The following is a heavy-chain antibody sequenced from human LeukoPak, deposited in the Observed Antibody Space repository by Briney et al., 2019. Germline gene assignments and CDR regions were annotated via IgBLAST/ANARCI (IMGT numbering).Heavy chain of an antibody. Sequence: PGGSLRLSCAASGFTFSSYGMHWVRQAPGKGLEWVAFIRYDGSNKYYADSVKGRFTISRDNSKNTLYLQMNSLRAEDTAVYYCARTPTNYDILTGYSVYFDYWGQGTLVTVSS. J-gene: IGHJ4*02. D-gene: IGHD3-9*01. CDR1: GFTFSSYG. CDR2: IRYDGSNK. CDR3: ARTPTNYDILTGYSVYFDY. V-gene: IGHV3-30*02.